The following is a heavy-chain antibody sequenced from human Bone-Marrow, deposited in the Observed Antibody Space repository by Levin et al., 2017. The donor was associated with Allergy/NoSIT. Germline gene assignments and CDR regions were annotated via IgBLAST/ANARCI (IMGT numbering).Heavy chain of an antibody. D-gene: IGHD3-3*01. V-gene: IGHV3-53*01. Sequence: GESLKISCAASGFTVSSNYMSWVRQAPGKGLEWVSVIYSGGSTYYADSVKGRFTISRDNSKNTLYLQMNSLRAEDTAVYYCATIFGVAAFDYWGQGTLVTVSS. CDR3: ATIFGVAAFDY. CDR2: IYSGGST. CDR1: GFTVSSNY. J-gene: IGHJ4*02.